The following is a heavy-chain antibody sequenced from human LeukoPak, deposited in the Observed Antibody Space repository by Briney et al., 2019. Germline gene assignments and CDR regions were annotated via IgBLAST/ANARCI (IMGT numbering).Heavy chain of an antibody. Sequence: HAGGSLRLSCAASGFTFSSYWMSWVRQAPGKGLEWVSGISWNSGSIGYADSVKGRFTISRDNAKNSLYLQMNSLRAEDTALYYCAKDSPRYSSSWYYFDYWGRGTLVTVSS. V-gene: IGHV3-9*01. D-gene: IGHD6-13*01. CDR2: ISWNSGSI. CDR1: GFTFSSYW. CDR3: AKDSPRYSSSWYYFDY. J-gene: IGHJ4*02.